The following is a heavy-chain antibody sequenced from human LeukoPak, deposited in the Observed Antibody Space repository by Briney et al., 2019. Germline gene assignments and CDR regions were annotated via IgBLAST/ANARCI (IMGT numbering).Heavy chain of an antibody. D-gene: IGHD3-10*01. V-gene: IGHV1-2*02. CDR1: GGTFSSYA. CDR3: ARVYDIFGSGSHSDF. CDR2: INPNSGDR. Sequence: ASVKVSCKASGGTFSSYAISWVRQAPGQGLEWMGWINPNSGDRNYAQKFQGRVTMTRDTSISTAYMELSRLRSDDTAVYYCARVYDIFGSGSHSDFWGQGTLVTVSS. J-gene: IGHJ4*02.